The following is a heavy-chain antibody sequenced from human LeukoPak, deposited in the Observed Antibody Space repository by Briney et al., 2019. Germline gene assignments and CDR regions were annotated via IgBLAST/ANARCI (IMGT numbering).Heavy chain of an antibody. CDR1: GDSVSSNSAA. D-gene: IGHD6-19*01. J-gene: IGHJ4*02. Sequence: SQTLSLTCAISGDSVSSNSAAWDWIRQSPSRGLEWLGRTYYRSKWYNDYAVSVRSRTTVNPDTSKNQFSLQLNSVTPEDTAVYYCSRHKSGWIDYWGQGTLVTVSS. V-gene: IGHV6-1*01. CDR3: SRHKSGWIDY. CDR2: TYYRSKWYN.